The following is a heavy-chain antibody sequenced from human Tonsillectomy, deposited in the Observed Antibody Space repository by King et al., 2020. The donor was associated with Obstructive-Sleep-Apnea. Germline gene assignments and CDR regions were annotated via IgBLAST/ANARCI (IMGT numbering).Heavy chain of an antibody. Sequence: VQLVESGGGVVQPGRSLRLSCAASGFTFSSYAMHWVRQAPGKGLEWVAVISYDGSNKYYADSVKGRFTISRDNSKNTLYLQMNSLRAEDTAVYYCARDNPSRSSRWHSWRYYYGMDVWGQGTTVTVSS. J-gene: IGHJ6*02. V-gene: IGHV3-30*04. D-gene: IGHD6-13*01. CDR3: ARDNPSRSSRWHSWRYYYGMDV. CDR1: GFTFSSYA. CDR2: ISYDGSNK.